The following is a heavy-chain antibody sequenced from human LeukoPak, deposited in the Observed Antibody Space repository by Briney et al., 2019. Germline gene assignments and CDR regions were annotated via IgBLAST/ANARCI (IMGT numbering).Heavy chain of an antibody. D-gene: IGHD4-17*01. CDR1: GYSFTSYW. CDR3: ATMEVDYGDHGDAFDI. CDR2: IYPGGSDT. Sequence: GESLKISCKGSGYSFTSYWIGWVRQMPGKGLEWMGIIYPGGSDTRYSPSFQGQVTISADKSISTAYLQWSSLKASDTAMYYCATMEVDYGDHGDAFDIWGQGTMVTVSS. J-gene: IGHJ3*02. V-gene: IGHV5-51*01.